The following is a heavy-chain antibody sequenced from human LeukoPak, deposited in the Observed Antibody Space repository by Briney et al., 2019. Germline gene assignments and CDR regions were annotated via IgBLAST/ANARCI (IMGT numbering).Heavy chain of an antibody. J-gene: IGHJ4*02. CDR3: ARASDGYSYGSFDY. D-gene: IGHD5-18*01. CDR1: GFTFSSYG. V-gene: IGHV3-33*01. Sequence: PGGSLRLSCAASGFTFSSYGMHWVRQAPGKGLEWVAVIWYDGSNKYHADSVKGRFTISRDNSKNTLYLQMNSLRAEDTAVYYCARASDGYSYGSFDYWGQGTLVTVSS. CDR2: IWYDGSNK.